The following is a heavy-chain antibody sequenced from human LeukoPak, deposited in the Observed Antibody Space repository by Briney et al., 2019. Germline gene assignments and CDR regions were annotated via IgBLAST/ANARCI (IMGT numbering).Heavy chain of an antibody. Sequence: ASVKVSCKASGYTFTSYGISWVRQAPGQGLEWMAWISTSSGNTNFAQKFQGRVTMTTDTSTSTAYMELRSLRSDDTAVYYCVRDNDYVPAYWGQGTLVIVSS. J-gene: IGHJ4*02. V-gene: IGHV1-18*01. CDR2: ISTSSGNT. D-gene: IGHD4-17*01. CDR1: GYTFTSYG. CDR3: VRDNDYVPAY.